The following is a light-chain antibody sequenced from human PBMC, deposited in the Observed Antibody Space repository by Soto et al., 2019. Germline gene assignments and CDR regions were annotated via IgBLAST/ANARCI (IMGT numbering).Light chain of an antibody. J-gene: IGKJ5*01. CDR2: DAS. CDR1: QSVSGH. Sequence: EIVMTQSPAPLSVSPVESATLSCRSSQSVSGHLAWYQQKPGLAPRLLIHDASARATGIPARFSGGGSGTDFTLTISGLEPEDFAVYYCQHRGNWPPISFGQGTRLEIK. V-gene: IGKV3-11*01. CDR3: QHRGNWPPIS.